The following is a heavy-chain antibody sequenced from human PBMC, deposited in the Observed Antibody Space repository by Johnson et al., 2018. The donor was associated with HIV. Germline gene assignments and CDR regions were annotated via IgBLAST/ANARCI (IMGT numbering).Heavy chain of an antibody. CDR1: GFTFDDSA. CDR2: ISWNIASI. D-gene: IGHD1-7*01. CDR3: AKEMGGNWNYDAFDI. V-gene: IGHV3-9*01. J-gene: IGHJ3*02. Sequence: VQLVESGGGLVQPGRSLRLSCAASGFTFDDSAMHWVRQAPGKGLEWVSGISWNIASIGYADSVKGRFTISRDNAKNSRYLQMSSMSAEDTACYYCAKEMGGNWNYDAFDIWCQGTMVTFSS.